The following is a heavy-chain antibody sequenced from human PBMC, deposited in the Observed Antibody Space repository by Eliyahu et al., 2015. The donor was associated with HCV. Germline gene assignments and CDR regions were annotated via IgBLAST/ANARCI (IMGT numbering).Heavy chain of an antibody. CDR3: AKGPFGSGNFFYPTANWFDP. D-gene: IGHD3-10*01. J-gene: IGHJ5*02. CDR2: ISWNSGSI. Sequence: EVQLVESGGGLVQPGRSLRLSCAASGFXFDDXAMHWVRQAPGKGLEWVXGISWNSGSIGYAESVKGRFTISRDNAKNSLYLQMNSLRPEDTAFYYCAKGPFGSGNFFYPTANWFDPWGQGTLVTVSS. V-gene: IGHV3-9*01. CDR1: GFXFDDXA.